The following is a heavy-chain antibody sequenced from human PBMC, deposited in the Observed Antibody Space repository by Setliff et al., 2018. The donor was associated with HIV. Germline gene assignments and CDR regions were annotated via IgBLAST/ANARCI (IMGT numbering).Heavy chain of an antibody. V-gene: IGHV4-39*07. J-gene: IGHJ4*02. D-gene: IGHD3-22*01. Sequence: SETLSLTCTVSGGSISSSSYYWGWIRQPPGKGLEWIGSIYHSGSTYYNPSLKSRVTISVDTSKNQFSLNLSSVTAADTAVYYCARSAYDSSGLPYWGQGTLV. CDR1: GGSISSSSYY. CDR3: ARSAYDSSGLPY. CDR2: IYHSGST.